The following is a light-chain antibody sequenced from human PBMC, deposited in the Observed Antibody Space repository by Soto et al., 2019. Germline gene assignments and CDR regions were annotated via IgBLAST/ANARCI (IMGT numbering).Light chain of an antibody. CDR1: QGISSY. V-gene: IGKV1-8*01. J-gene: IGKJ1*01. CDR3: QQYYSYPRT. Sequence: AIRGTQSPSSLSASPCARVTITCRASQGISSYLAWYQQKPGKAPKLLIYAASTLQSGVPSRFSGSGSGTDFTLTISCLQSEDFATYYCQQYYSYPRTVGQGTKVDI. CDR2: AAS.